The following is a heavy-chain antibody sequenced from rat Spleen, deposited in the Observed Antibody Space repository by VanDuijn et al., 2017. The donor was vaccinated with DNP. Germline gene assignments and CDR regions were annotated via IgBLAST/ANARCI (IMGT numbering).Heavy chain of an antibody. V-gene: IGHV5S23*01. CDR2: ISTGGGNT. CDR3: ARTRNYDGSYYFDY. D-gene: IGHD1-12*02. CDR1: GFTFSDYV. Sequence: EVQLVESGGGLVQPGNSLKLSCAASGFTFSDYVMAWVSQAPTKGLEWVASISTGGGNTYYRDSVKGRFTISRDNAKNTLSLQMDSLRSEDTATYYCARTRNYDGSYYFDYWGQGVMVTVSS. J-gene: IGHJ2*01.